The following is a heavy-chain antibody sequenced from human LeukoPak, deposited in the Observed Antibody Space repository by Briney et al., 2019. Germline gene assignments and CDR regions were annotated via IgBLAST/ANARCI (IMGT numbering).Heavy chain of an antibody. CDR2: ISSSSSYI. J-gene: IGHJ4*02. V-gene: IGHV3-21*01. CDR1: ASAFSRLW. D-gene: IGHD3-22*01. Sequence: PGGSLRLSCQVSASAFSRLWMNWVRQAPGKGLEWVSSISSSSSYIYYADSVKGRFTISRDNAKNSLYLQMNSLRAEDTAVYYCARDRAYYYDSSGTKGDYWGQGTLVTVSS. CDR3: ARDRAYYYDSSGTKGDY.